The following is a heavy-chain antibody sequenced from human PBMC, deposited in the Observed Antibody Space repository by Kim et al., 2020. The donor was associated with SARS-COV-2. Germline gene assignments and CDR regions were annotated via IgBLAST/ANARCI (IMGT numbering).Heavy chain of an antibody. D-gene: IGHD3-16*01. CDR3: ASTPPGGSEGGFDP. J-gene: IGHJ5*02. CDR1: GGTFSSYA. CDR2: IIPIFGTA. V-gene: IGHV1-69*13. Sequence: SVKVSCKASGGTFSSYAISWVRQAPGQGLEWMGGIIPIFGTANYAQKFQGRVTITADESTSTAYMELSSLRTEDKAVYYCASTPPGGSEGGFDPWGQGTLVTVSS.